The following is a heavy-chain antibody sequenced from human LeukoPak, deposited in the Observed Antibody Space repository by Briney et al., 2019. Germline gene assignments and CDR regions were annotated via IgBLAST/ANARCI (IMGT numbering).Heavy chain of an antibody. CDR2: IYYSGST. J-gene: IGHJ4*02. CDR1: GGSISSYY. D-gene: IGHD3-22*01. V-gene: IGHV4-59*01. CDR3: ARVGDSGYYFDY. Sequence: SETLSLTCTVSGGSISSYYWSWIRQPPGKGLEWIGYIYYSGSTNYNPSLKSRVTISVDTSKNQFSLKLSSVTAADTAVYYCARVGDSGYYFDYWGQGTLVTVSS.